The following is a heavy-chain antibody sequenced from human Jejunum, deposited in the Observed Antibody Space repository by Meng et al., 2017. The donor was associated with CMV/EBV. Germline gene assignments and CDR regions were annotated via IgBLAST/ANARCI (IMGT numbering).Heavy chain of an antibody. CDR3: ARDGEGRWLQLGC. V-gene: IGHV4-39*06. Sequence: SGGSISSGGYFGGWVRQPPGKGVEWIGSIDYSGTTRYKPSLGSRVVISVDTSMNQLTLRLDSVTAADTAVYYCARDGEGRWLQLGCWGQGTLVTVSS. J-gene: IGHJ4*02. CDR1: GGSISSGGYF. D-gene: IGHD5-24*01. CDR2: IDYSGTT.